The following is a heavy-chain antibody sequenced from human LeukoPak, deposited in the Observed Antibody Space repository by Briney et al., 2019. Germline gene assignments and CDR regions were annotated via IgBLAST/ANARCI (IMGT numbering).Heavy chain of an antibody. V-gene: IGHV4-34*01. CDR3: ARGHPEPFDY. CDR1: GGSFIGYY. J-gene: IGHJ4*02. CDR2: INHSGST. Sequence: SSETLSLTCAVYGGSFIGYYWSWIRQPPGKGLEWIGEINHSGSTNYNPPLKSRVTISVDTSKNQFSLKLSSVTAADTAVYYCARGHPEPFDYWGQGTLVTVSS.